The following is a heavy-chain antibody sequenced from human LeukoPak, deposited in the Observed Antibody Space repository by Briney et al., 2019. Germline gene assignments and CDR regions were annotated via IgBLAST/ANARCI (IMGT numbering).Heavy chain of an antibody. Sequence: EGSLRLSCAASGFTFSSYAMSWVRQAPGKGLEWVSAISGSGGSTYYADSVKGRFTISRDNSKNTLYLQMNSLRAEDTAVYYCAKVGGRYYYYGMDVWGQGTTVTVSS. V-gene: IGHV3-23*01. D-gene: IGHD3-16*01. CDR2: ISGSGGST. CDR1: GFTFSSYA. CDR3: AKVGGRYYYYGMDV. J-gene: IGHJ6*02.